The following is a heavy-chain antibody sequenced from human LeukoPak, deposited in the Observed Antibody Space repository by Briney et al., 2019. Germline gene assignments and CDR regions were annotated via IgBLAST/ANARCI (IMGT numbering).Heavy chain of an antibody. CDR2: FIPMFATT. J-gene: IGHJ6*03. Sequence: EASVKVSCKASGGSFSSFAVNWLRQAPGEGLEWLGAFIPMFATTNYAQEFQGRVTLTADESTSTAYMELSSLRSKDTAVYFCASGPFLTFDHTPEGYYHYYMDVWGKGTTV. CDR3: ASGPFLTFDHTPEGYYHYYMDV. D-gene: IGHD1-14*01. V-gene: IGHV1-69*13. CDR1: GGSFSSFA.